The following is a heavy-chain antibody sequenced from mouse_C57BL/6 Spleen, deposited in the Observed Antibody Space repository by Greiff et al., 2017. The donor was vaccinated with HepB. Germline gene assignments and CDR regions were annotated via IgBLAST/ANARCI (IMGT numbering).Heavy chain of an antibody. CDR3: AREDDGYYYAMDY. CDR2: IWTGGGT. J-gene: IGHJ4*01. D-gene: IGHD2-3*01. V-gene: IGHV2-9-1*01. CDR1: GFSLTSYA. Sequence: VQLQQSGPGLVAPSQSLSITCTVSGFSLTSYAISWVRQPPGKGLEWLGVIWTGGGTNYNSALKSRLSISKDNSKSQVFLKMNSLQTDDTARYYCAREDDGYYYAMDYWGQGTSVTVSS.